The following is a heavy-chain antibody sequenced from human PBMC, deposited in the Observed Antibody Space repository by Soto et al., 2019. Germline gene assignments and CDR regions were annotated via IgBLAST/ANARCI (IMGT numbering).Heavy chain of an antibody. D-gene: IGHD4-17*01. CDR3: ARDWGDYPPLDY. V-gene: IGHV1-3*04. J-gene: IGHJ4*02. CDR2: INTGNDNT. Sequence: ASVKVSCKGSGYTFTTYPMHWVRQAPGQRLEWMGWINTGNDNTKYSQKFQGRVTITRDTSASTVYMELSSLRSEDTAVYFCARDWGDYPPLDYCGQGTLVTVSS. CDR1: GYTFTTYP.